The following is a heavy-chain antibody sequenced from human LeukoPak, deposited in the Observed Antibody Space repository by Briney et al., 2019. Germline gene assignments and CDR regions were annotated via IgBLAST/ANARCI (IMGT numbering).Heavy chain of an antibody. J-gene: IGHJ4*02. CDR3: AKDPTIAVAGSRGYYFDY. V-gene: IGHV3-30*18. D-gene: IGHD6-19*01. Sequence: PGGSLRLSCAASGFTFSNYGMHWVRRAPGKGLEWVAVISYDGSNKYYADSVKGRFTISRDNSKNTLYLQMNSLRAEDTAVYYCAKDPTIAVAGSRGYYFDYWGQGTLVTVSS. CDR1: GFTFSNYG. CDR2: ISYDGSNK.